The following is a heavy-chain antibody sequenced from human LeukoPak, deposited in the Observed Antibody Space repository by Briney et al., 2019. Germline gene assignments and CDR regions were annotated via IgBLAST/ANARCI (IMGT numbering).Heavy chain of an antibody. CDR2: INWNGGST. Sequence: GWSLKLSSPPYGLTFDDSGIRWVHQVPRKGLESVTGINWNGGSTGYADSVKGRFPISRDNAKNSLYLQMNSLRADDTAFYYCARDSAMVTTGLSFPDYWGQGDLVTVSS. CDR3: ARDSAMVTTGLSFPDY. CDR1: GLTFDDSG. V-gene: IGHV3-20*03. J-gene: IGHJ4*02. D-gene: IGHD4-17*01.